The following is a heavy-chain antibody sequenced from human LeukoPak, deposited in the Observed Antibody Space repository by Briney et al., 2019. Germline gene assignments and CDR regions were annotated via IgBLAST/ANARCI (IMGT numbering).Heavy chain of an antibody. CDR2: INHSGST. J-gene: IGHJ4*02. D-gene: IGHD4-17*01. Sequence: PSETLSLTCAVYGGSFSGYYWSWICQPPGKGLEWIGEINHSGSTNYNPSLKSRVTISVDTSKNQFSLKLSSVTAADTAVYYCATTVTTYTYFDYWGQGTLVTVSS. V-gene: IGHV4-34*01. CDR3: ATTVTTYTYFDY. CDR1: GGSFSGYY.